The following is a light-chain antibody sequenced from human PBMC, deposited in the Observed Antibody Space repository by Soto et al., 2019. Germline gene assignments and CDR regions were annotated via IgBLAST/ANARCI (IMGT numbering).Light chain of an antibody. Sequence: AIRMTQSPSSLSASTGDRVTITCRASQGISSYLAWYQQKPGKAPKLLIYAASTLQSRVPSRFSGSGSGTDFTLTISCLQSEDFATYYCQQYYSYRRAFGQGTNLEIK. CDR3: QQYYSYRRA. CDR1: QGISSY. V-gene: IGKV1-8*01. J-gene: IGKJ2*01. CDR2: AAS.